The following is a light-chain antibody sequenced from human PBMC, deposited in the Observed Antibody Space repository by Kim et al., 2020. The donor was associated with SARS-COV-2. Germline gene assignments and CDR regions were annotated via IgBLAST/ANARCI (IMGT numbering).Light chain of an antibody. CDR2: DVT. V-gene: IGLV2-14*03. Sequence: LTQPASVSGSPGQSITISCTGTSSDVGAYNYVSWYQQHPGKAPKLMIYDVTKWPSGVSSRFSGSKSGNTASLTVSGLQAEDEADYYCSSYTSSDSWVFGGGTQLTVL. CDR3: SSYTSSDSWV. J-gene: IGLJ3*02. CDR1: SSDVGAYNY.